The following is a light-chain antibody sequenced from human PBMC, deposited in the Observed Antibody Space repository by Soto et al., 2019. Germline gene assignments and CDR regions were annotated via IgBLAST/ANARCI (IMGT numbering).Light chain of an antibody. CDR3: SSYTSSSTLDV. CDR2: DVS. J-gene: IGLJ1*01. CDR1: SSDVGGYNY. V-gene: IGLV2-14*01. Sequence: QSALTQPASVSGSPGQSITISCTGTSSDVGGYNYVSWYQQHPGKAPKLIIYDVSNRPSGVSNRFSGSKSGNTASLTISGRQAEDEADYYCSSYTSSSTLDVFGTGTKVTVL.